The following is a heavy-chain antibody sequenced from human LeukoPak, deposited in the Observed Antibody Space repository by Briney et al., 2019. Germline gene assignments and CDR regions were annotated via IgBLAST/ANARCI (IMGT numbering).Heavy chain of an antibody. V-gene: IGHV4-34*01. CDR2: INHSGST. D-gene: IGHD5-12*01. CDR1: GGSFSGYY. Sequence: PSETLSLTCAVYGGSFSGYYWSWIRQPPGKGLEWIGEINHSGSTNYNPSLKSRVTISVDTSKNQFSLKLSSVTAADTAVYYCARGSDMVATMPHESYYYGMDVWGQGTTVTVSS. CDR3: ARGSDMVATMPHESYYYGMDV. J-gene: IGHJ6*02.